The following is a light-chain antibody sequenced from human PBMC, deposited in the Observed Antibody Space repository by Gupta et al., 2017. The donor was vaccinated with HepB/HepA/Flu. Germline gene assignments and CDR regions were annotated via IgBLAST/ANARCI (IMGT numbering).Light chain of an antibody. CDR1: SSDVGGYNY. CDR2: DVS. Sequence: QPALTQPASVSGSPEQSITISCTGTSSDVGGYNYVSWYQQHPGKVPKVMIYDVSNRPAGISTRFSGSKSGNTASLTISGLQAEDEADYYCSSFTISSTVVFGGGTKLTVL. J-gene: IGLJ2*01. V-gene: IGLV2-14*01. CDR3: SSFTISSTVV.